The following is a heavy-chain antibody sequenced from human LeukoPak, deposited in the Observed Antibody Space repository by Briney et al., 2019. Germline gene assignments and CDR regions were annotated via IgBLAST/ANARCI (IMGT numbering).Heavy chain of an antibody. CDR3: ARAWGCSGGSCYSVHAFDI. D-gene: IGHD2-15*01. CDR2: IGGSGGNT. CDR1: GFTVSGYA. V-gene: IGHV3-23*01. Sequence: GGSLRLSCAASGFTVSGYAMAWVRQAPGKGLEWVSGIGGSGGNTYYADSVKGRFTISRDNSKNTLYLQMNSLRAEDTAVYYCARAWGCSGGSCYSVHAFDIWGQGTMVTVSS. J-gene: IGHJ3*02.